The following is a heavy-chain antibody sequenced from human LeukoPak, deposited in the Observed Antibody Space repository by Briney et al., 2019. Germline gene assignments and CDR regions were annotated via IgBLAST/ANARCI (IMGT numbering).Heavy chain of an antibody. D-gene: IGHD4-17*01. CDR2: IRYDGSNK. J-gene: IGHJ5*02. Sequence: GGSLRLSCAASGFTFSSFGMNWVRQPAGKGLEWMAFIRYDGSNKYYADSVKGRFTISRDNSKNTLYLQMNSLRAEDTAVYYCAKEYGETNWFDPWGQGTLVTVSS. CDR1: GFTFSSFG. V-gene: IGHV3-30*02. CDR3: AKEYGETNWFDP.